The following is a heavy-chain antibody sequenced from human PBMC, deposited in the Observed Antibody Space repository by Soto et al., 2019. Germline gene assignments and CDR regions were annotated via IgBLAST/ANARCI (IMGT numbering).Heavy chain of an antibody. CDR2: IGTAGDT. CDR3: AKDRSGYNWNDAFDY. J-gene: IGHJ4*02. Sequence: PGGSLRLSCAASGFTFSSYDMHWVRQATGKGLEWVSAIGTAGDTYYPGSVKGRFTISRENAKNSLYLQMNSLRAEDTAVYYCAKDRSGYNWNDAFDYWGKGTLVTVS. V-gene: IGHV3-13*01. D-gene: IGHD1-1*01. CDR1: GFTFSSYD.